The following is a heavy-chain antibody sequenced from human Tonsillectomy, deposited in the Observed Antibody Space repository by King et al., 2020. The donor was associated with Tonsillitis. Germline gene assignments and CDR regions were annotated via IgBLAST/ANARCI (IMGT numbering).Heavy chain of an antibody. Sequence: VQLVESGGGVVQPGRSLRLSCAASGFTFSSYGMHWVRQAPGKGLEWVAVIWYDGSNKYYEDSVKGRFTISRDNSKNTLYLQMNSLRAEDTAVYYCARGFRGYYYDSSGILDYWGQGTLVTVSS. CDR2: IWYDGSNK. CDR1: GFTFSSYG. V-gene: IGHV3-33*01. D-gene: IGHD3-22*01. CDR3: ARGFRGYYYDSSGILDY. J-gene: IGHJ4*02.